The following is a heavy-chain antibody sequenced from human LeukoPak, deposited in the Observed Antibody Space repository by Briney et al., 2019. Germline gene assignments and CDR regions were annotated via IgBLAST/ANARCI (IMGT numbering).Heavy chain of an antibody. CDR2: ITPNSGGI. Sequence: ASVKVSCKASGYTFTGYYMHWVRQAPGQGLEWMGRITPNSGGINYAEKFQGRVTMTRDTSISTAYMELSRLRSDDTAVYYCARDSSTVDYWGQGTLVTVSS. CDR3: ARDSSTVDY. D-gene: IGHD2-2*01. V-gene: IGHV1-2*06. J-gene: IGHJ4*02. CDR1: GYTFTGYY.